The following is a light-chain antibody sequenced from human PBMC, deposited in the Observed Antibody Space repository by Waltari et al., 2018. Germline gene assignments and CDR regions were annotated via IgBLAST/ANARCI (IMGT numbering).Light chain of an antibody. CDR3: QQYGSSPLYT. Sequence: EIVLTQSPGTLSLSPGERATLSCRASQSVSNNYLAWYQQKPGQAPRLLIYAASSRVTGIPDRFSGSGSGTDFTLTISRLGPEDFAVYYCQQYGSSPLYTFGQGTKLEIK. CDR1: QSVSNNY. CDR2: AAS. J-gene: IGKJ2*01. V-gene: IGKV3-20*01.